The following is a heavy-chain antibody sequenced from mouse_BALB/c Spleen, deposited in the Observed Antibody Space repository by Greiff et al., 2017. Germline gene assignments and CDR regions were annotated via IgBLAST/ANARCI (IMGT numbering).Heavy chain of an antibody. CDR2: LWGGGST. V-gene: IGHV2-6-4*01. Sequence: QVQLQQSGPGLVAPSQSLSITCTVSGFSLSRYSVHWVRQPPGTGLEWLGMLWGGGSTAYNSALKSRLSISKDNSKSQVFLKMNSLQTDDTAMYYCARNSYGNYWYFDVWGAGTTVTVSS. CDR1: GFSLSRYS. CDR3: ARNSYGNYWYFDV. D-gene: IGHD2-1*01. J-gene: IGHJ1*01.